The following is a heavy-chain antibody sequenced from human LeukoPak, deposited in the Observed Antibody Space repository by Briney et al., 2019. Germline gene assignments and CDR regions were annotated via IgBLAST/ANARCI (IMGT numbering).Heavy chain of an antibody. J-gene: IGHJ3*02. V-gene: IGHV3-23*01. Sequence: PGGSLRLSCAASGFRLRAYDLIWVRQAPGKGLEWVSIINGGGDIMMYEDSVKGRFTISRDNSKNTFYLQMNSLRVEDTSVYYCAMRDRGYGLDIWGQGTMVTVSS. CDR1: GFRLRAYD. CDR2: INGGGDIM. CDR3: AMRDRGYGLDI. D-gene: IGHD3-10*01.